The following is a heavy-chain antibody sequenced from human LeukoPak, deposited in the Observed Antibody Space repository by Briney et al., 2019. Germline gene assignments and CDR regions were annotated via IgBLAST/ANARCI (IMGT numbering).Heavy chain of an antibody. Sequence: GGSLRLSCAASGFTFDDYAMHWVRQAPGKGLEWVSGISWNSGSIGYADSVKGRFTISRDNAKNSLYLQMNSLRAEDTALYYYAKDTSTYYYDSSGYVDWGQGTLVTVSS. CDR3: AKDTSTYYYDSSGYVD. D-gene: IGHD3-22*01. CDR1: GFTFDDYA. CDR2: ISWNSGSI. J-gene: IGHJ4*02. V-gene: IGHV3-9*01.